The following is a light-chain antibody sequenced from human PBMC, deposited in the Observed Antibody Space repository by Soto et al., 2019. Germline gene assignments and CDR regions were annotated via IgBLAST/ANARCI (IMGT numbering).Light chain of an antibody. CDR3: QSYDSSLSGSVV. CDR1: SSNIGAGYD. V-gene: IGLV1-40*01. Sequence: QPVLTHPPSVSGAPGQRVTISCTGSSSNIGAGYDVHWYQQLPGTAPKLLIYGNSNRPSGVPDRFSGSKSGTSASLAITGLQAEDEADYYCQSYDSSLSGSVVFGGGTKLTVL. CDR2: GNS. J-gene: IGLJ2*01.